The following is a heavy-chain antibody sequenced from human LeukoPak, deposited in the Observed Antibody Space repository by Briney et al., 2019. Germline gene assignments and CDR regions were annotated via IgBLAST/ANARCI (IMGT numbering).Heavy chain of an antibody. CDR3: ASSIVYCSSTSCYFN. CDR1: GYTFTGYF. J-gene: IGHJ4*02. Sequence: GASETVSCKASGYTFTGYFMHWVRQAPGQGLEWMGLTNPNSGGTNDAQKFQGRVTMTRDTSISTAYMELSRLRSDDTAVYYCASSIVYCSSTSCYFNWGQGTLVTVSS. CDR2: TNPNSGGT. D-gene: IGHD2-2*01. V-gene: IGHV1-2*02.